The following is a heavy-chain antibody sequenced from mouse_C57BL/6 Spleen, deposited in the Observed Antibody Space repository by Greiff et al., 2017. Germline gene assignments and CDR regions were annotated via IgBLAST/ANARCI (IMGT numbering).Heavy chain of an antibody. CDR1: GYSFTDYN. Sequence: EVQLQQSGPELVKPGASVKISCKASGYSFTDYNMNWVKQSNGKSLEWIGVINPNYGTTSYNQKFKGKATLTVDQSSSTAYMQPNSLTSGDSAVYYCASGGTWGYDNFDYWGQGTTLTVSS. J-gene: IGHJ2*01. D-gene: IGHD2-2*01. CDR2: INPNYGTT. V-gene: IGHV1-39*01. CDR3: ASGGTWGYDNFDY.